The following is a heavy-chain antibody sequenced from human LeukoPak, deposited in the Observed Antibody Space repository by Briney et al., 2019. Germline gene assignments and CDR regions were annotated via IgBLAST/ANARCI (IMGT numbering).Heavy chain of an antibody. V-gene: IGHV4-59*08. CDR1: GDSLSRSS. D-gene: IGHD4-23*01. Sequence: SETLSLTCTVSGDSLSRSSWSWIRQSPGGGLEWIGYMFYGGTTNHNPSLKGRVTMSMVTSKDQFSLSLSSVTAADTAVYFCVRHWVHDFGGSDWYFDLWGRGTLVTVSS. CDR2: MFYGGTT. J-gene: IGHJ2*01. CDR3: VRHWVHDFGGSDWYFDL.